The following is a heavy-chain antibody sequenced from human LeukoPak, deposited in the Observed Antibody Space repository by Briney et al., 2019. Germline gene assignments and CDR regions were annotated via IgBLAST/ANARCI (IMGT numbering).Heavy chain of an antibody. V-gene: IGHV3-48*03. Sequence: GSLRLSCAASGFTFSSYEMNWVRQAPGKGLEWVSYISSSGSTIYYADSVKGRFTISRDNAKNSLYLQVNSLRAEDTAVYYCARSVRVGYYMDVWGKGTTVTISS. J-gene: IGHJ6*03. D-gene: IGHD3-22*01. CDR3: ARSVRVGYYMDV. CDR2: ISSSGSTI. CDR1: GFTFSSYE.